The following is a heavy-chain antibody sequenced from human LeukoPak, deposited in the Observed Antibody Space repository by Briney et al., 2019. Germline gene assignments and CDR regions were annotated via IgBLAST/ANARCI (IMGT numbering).Heavy chain of an antibody. CDR2: ISYDGSNK. Sequence: PGGSLRLSCAASGFTFSSYAMHWVRQAPGKGLEWVAVISYDGSNKYYADSVKGRFTISRDNPKNTLYLQMNSLRAEDTAVYYCARSNVVVTAIDYWGQGTLVTVSS. V-gene: IGHV3-30-3*01. D-gene: IGHD2-21*02. CDR3: ARSNVVVTAIDY. J-gene: IGHJ4*02. CDR1: GFTFSSYA.